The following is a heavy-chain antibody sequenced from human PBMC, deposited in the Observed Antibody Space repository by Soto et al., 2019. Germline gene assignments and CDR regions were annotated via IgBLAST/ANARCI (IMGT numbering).Heavy chain of an antibody. J-gene: IGHJ5*02. CDR3: AHRQGSIVVNGDNWFDP. Sequence: QITLKESGPTLVKPTQTLTLTCTFSGFSLSTTGVGVGWIRQPPGKALEWLALMYWADYKRYSPSLKSRLTITEXTSKNQVVLTVTNMDPVDTATYYCAHRQGSIVVNGDNWFDPWGQGTLVTVSS. D-gene: IGHD1-26*01. CDR1: GFSLSTTGVG. CDR2: MYWADYK. V-gene: IGHV2-5*02.